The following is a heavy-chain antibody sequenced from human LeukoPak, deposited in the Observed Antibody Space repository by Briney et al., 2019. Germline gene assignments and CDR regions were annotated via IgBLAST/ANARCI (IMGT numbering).Heavy chain of an antibody. V-gene: IGHV3-9*01. Sequence: GGSLRLSCAASGFTFDDYAMHWVRQAPGKGLEWVSGISWNSGSIGYADSVKGRFTISRDNAKNSLYLQMNSLRAEDTALYYCAKENLWSTSYGAHGMDVWGQGTTVTVSS. CDR2: ISWNSGSI. J-gene: IGHJ6*02. CDR3: AKENLWSTSYGAHGMDV. CDR1: GFTFDDYA. D-gene: IGHD2-2*01.